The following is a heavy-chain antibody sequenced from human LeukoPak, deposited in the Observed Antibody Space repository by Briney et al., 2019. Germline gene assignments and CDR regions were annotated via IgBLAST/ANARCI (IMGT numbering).Heavy chain of an antibody. CDR3: ARDYPGGYPWVPYYYYYYMDV. D-gene: IGHD3-22*01. Sequence: PGGSLRLSCAASGFTFSSYEMNWVRQAPGKGLEWVSYISSSGSTIYYADSVKGRFTTSRDNAKNSLYLQMNSLRAEDTAVYYCARDYPGGYPWVPYYYYYYMDVWGKGTTVTVSS. CDR2: ISSSGSTI. J-gene: IGHJ6*03. V-gene: IGHV3-48*03. CDR1: GFTFSSYE.